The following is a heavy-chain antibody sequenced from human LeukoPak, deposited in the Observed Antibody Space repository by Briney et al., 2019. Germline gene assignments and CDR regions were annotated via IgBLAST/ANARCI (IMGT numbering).Heavy chain of an antibody. J-gene: IGHJ5*02. D-gene: IGHD3-10*01. CDR2: IWYDGSNK. V-gene: IGHV3-33*01. Sequence: GRSLRLSCAASGFTFSSYGMHWVRQAPGKGLEWVAVIWYDGSNKYYADSVKGRFTISRDNSKNTLYLQMNSLRAEDTAVYYCARSVVRGVSPAVPWGQGTLVTVSS. CDR3: ARSVVRGVSPAVP. CDR1: GFTFSSYG.